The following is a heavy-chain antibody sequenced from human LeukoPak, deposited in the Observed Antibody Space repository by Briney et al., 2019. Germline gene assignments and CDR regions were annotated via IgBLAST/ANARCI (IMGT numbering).Heavy chain of an antibody. CDR3: AKARNFWSGYYSMDV. V-gene: IGHV3-23*01. CDR1: GFTFSSYA. Sequence: GGSLRLSCAASGFTFSSYAMSWVRQAPGKGLEWVSAMGGSGGSTYYADSVKGRFTISRDNSKNTLYLQMNSLRAEDTAVYYCAKARNFWSGYYSMDVWGQGTTVTVSS. D-gene: IGHD3-3*01. CDR2: MGGSGGST. J-gene: IGHJ6*02.